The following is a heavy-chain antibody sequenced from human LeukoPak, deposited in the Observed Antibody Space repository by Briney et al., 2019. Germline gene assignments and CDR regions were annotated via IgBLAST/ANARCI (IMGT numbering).Heavy chain of an antibody. Sequence: GGSLRLSCAASGFTFSRYGMHWVRQAPGKGLEWVSYISSSSSTIYYADSAKGRFTISRDNAKNSLYLQMNSLRAEDTAVYYCARDSLDDYGGPSRGDYYYYMDVWGKGTTVTVSS. D-gene: IGHD4-23*01. V-gene: IGHV3-48*01. CDR1: GFTFSRYG. CDR3: ARDSLDDYGGPSRGDYYYYMDV. J-gene: IGHJ6*03. CDR2: ISSSSSTI.